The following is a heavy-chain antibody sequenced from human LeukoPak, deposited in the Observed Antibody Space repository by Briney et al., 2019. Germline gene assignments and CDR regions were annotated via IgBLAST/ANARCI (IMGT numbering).Heavy chain of an antibody. J-gene: IGHJ4*02. CDR2: INPSGGST. V-gene: IGHV1-46*01. CDR3: ARSTKGLDY. D-gene: IGHD1-1*01. CDR1: GYTFTSYY. Sequence: RRASVKVSCKASGYTFTSYYMHWVRQAPGRGLEWMGIINPSGGSTSYAQKFQGRVTMTTDTSTSTAYMELRSLRSDDTAVYYCARSTKGLDYWGQGTLVTVSS.